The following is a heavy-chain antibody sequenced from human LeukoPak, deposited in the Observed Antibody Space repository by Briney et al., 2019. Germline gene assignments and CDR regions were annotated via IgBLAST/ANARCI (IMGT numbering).Heavy chain of an antibody. Sequence: SETLSLTCTVSGGSISSYYWSWIRQPPGKGLEWLGYIYYSGSTNYNPSLKSRVTISVDTSKNQFSLKLSSVTAADTAVYYCAREWVYCSSTSCSVQYNWFDPWGQGTLVTVSS. CDR3: AREWVYCSSTSCSVQYNWFDP. D-gene: IGHD2-2*01. V-gene: IGHV4-59*01. J-gene: IGHJ5*02. CDR1: GGSISSYY. CDR2: IYYSGST.